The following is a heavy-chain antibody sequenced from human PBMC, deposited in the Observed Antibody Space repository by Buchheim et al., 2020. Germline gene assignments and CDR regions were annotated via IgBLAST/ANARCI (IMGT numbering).Heavy chain of an antibody. V-gene: IGHV3-30*18. Sequence: QVQLVESGGGVVQPGRSLRLSCAASGFTFSSYGMHWVRQAPGKGLEWVAVISYDGSNKYYADSVKGRFTISRDNSKNTLYTQMNSLRAEDTAVYYCAKDNGDYYNRYYFDYWGQGTL. CDR1: GFTFSSYG. J-gene: IGHJ4*02. CDR2: ISYDGSNK. CDR3: AKDNGDYYNRYYFDY. D-gene: IGHD4-17*01.